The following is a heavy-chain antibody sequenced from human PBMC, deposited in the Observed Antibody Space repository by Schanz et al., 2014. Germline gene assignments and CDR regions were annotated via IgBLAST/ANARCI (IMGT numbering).Heavy chain of an antibody. CDR1: GFRFDDYA. D-gene: IGHD6-19*01. CDR2: LTGSGGGT. V-gene: IGHV3-23*04. CDR3: AKDVRPVANTVHFCYIDV. J-gene: IGHJ6*02. Sequence: EVQLVESGGGLVQPGRSLRLSCVASGFRFDDYAMHWVRQAPGKGLEWVSSLTGSGGGTYYADSVRGRFAISRDNSKNTLYLKMNSLRAEDTAGYYCAKDVRPVANTVHFCYIDVWGQGTTVTVSS.